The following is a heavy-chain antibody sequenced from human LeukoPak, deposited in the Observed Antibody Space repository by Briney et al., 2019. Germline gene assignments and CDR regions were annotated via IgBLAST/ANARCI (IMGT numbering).Heavy chain of an antibody. Sequence: LSGGSLRLSCAASGFTFSSYWMSWVRQAPGKGLEWVANIKQDGSEKYYVDSVKGRFTISRDNAKNSLYLQMNSLRAEDTAVYYCAREIAAAGSVYYYYYYMDVWGKGTTVTVSS. V-gene: IGHV3-7*03. CDR2: IKQDGSEK. CDR1: GFTFSSYW. J-gene: IGHJ6*03. CDR3: AREIAAAGSVYYYYYYMDV. D-gene: IGHD6-13*01.